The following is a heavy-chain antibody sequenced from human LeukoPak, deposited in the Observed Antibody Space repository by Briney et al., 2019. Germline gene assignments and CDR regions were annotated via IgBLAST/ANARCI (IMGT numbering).Heavy chain of an antibody. CDR3: ARGNYDFWSGTTNYYFDY. J-gene: IGHJ4*02. CDR2: IYYSGST. D-gene: IGHD3-3*01. Sequence: SETLSLTCTVSGGSISSGGYYWSWIRQHPGKGLEWIGSIYYSGSTYYNPSLKSRVTISVDTSKKQFALKLSSVTAADTAVYYCARGNYDFWSGTTNYYFDYWGQGTLVTVSS. CDR1: GGSISSGGYY. V-gene: IGHV4-31*03.